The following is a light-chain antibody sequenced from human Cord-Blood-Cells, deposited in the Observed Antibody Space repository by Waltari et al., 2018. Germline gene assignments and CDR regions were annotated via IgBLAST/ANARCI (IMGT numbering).Light chain of an antibody. CDR2: KDS. J-gene: IGLJ3*02. Sequence: SYELTQPSSVSVSPGQTSRITCSGDVLAKKYARWFQRKPGQAPVLVIYKDSERPSGIPGRFSGSSSGTTVTLAISGAQVEDEADYYCYSAADNSWVFGGGTKLTVL. CDR1: VLAKKY. V-gene: IGLV3-27*01. CDR3: YSAADNSWV.